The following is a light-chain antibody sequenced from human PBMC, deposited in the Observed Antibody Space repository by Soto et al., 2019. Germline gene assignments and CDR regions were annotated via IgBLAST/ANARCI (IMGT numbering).Light chain of an antibody. V-gene: IGLV1-44*01. CDR3: AAWDDSLKGAV. CDR1: TSNIGNNT. J-gene: IGLJ7*01. Sequence: QSVLAQPPSASGTPGQRVTISCSGTTSNIGNNTVNWYQLLPGTAPKLLIYNNTQRPSGVPARFSGSKSGTSASLAISGLQSEDEADYYCAAWDDSLKGAVFGGGTQLTVL. CDR2: NNT.